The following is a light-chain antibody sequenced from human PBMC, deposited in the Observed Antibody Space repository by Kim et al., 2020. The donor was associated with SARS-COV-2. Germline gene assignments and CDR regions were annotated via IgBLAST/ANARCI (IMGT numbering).Light chain of an antibody. Sequence: ALGKTVRITCQGDSLRSYYASWYQQKPGQAPVLVSYGKNNRPSGIPDRFSGSSSGNTASLTITGAQAEDEADYYCNSRDSSGNHLVFGGGTKLTVL. CDR2: GKN. J-gene: IGLJ3*02. CDR1: SLRSYY. CDR3: NSRDSSGNHLV. V-gene: IGLV3-19*01.